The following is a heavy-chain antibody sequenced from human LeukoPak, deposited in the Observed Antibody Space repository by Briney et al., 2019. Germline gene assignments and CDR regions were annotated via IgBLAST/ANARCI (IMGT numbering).Heavy chain of an antibody. V-gene: IGHV4-38-2*02. D-gene: IGHD3-10*01. CDR1: GHSISSGYY. J-gene: IGHJ6*03. Sequence: SETLSLTCTVSGHSISSGYYWGWIRQPPGKGLEWIGSIYHSGSTYYNPSLKSRVTISVDTSKNQFSLRLSSVTAADTAVYYCASHYYGSGSRYYYYYYMDVWGKGTTVTVSS. CDR3: ASHYYGSGSRYYYYYYMDV. CDR2: IYHSGST.